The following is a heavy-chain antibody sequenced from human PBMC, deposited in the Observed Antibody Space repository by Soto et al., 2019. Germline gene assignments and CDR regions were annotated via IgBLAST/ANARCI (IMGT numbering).Heavy chain of an antibody. D-gene: IGHD6-13*01. CDR1: GFTFSSYA. J-gene: IGHJ5*02. CDR3: AKGNTPGMVAAGRGFDP. V-gene: IGHV3-23*01. Sequence: GGSLRLSCAASGFTFSSYAMSWVRQAPGKGLEWVSAISGGGASTYYADSVKGRFTISGDNSKNTLYLQMNSLRAEDTAVYYCAKGNTPGMVAAGRGFDPWGQGTLVTVSS. CDR2: ISGGGAST.